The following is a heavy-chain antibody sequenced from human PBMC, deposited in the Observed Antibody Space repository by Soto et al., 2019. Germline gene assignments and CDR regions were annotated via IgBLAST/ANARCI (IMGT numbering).Heavy chain of an antibody. J-gene: IGHJ3*02. Sequence: GGSLRLSCAASGFTFSSYAMHWVRQAPGKGLEWVAVISYDGSKTYYADSVKGRFTISRDNSKNTLYLQMNSLRAEDTALYYGARVGQNTYDSSGYFFAFDIWGQGTMVTVSS. CDR3: ARVGQNTYDSSGYFFAFDI. D-gene: IGHD3-22*01. CDR1: GFTFSSYA. V-gene: IGHV3-30-3*01. CDR2: ISYDGSKT.